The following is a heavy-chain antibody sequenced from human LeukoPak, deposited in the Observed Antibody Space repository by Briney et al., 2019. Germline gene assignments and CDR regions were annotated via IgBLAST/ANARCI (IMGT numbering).Heavy chain of an antibody. J-gene: IGHJ6*04. CDR2: INHSGST. D-gene: IGHD3-3*01. CDR1: GGSFSGYY. CDR3: ARRNFWSGYCYV. V-gene: IGHV4-34*01. Sequence: SETLSLTCAVYGGSFSGYYWSWIRQPPGKGLEWIGEINHSGSTNYNPSLKSRVTISVDTSKNQFSLKLSSVTAADTAVYYCARRNFWSGYCYVWGKGTTVTVSS.